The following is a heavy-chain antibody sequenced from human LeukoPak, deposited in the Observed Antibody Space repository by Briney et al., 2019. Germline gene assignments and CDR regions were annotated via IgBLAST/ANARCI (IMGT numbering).Heavy chain of an antibody. CDR1: GFTFSSCP. CDR3: ATHYASGSYYYTPFDY. V-gene: IGHV3-23*01. CDR2: ISGRGGST. D-gene: IGHD3-10*01. J-gene: IGHJ4*02. Sequence: PGGSLRLSCAASGFTFSSCPMSWVRQAPGKGLEWVSAISGRGGSTYYTDSFKGRFTISRDNSKNTLYLQMNSLRAEDTAVYYCATHYASGSYYYTPFDYWGQGTLVTVSS.